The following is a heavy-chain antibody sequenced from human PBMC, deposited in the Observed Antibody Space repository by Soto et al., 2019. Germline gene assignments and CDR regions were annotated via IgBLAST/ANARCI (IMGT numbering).Heavy chain of an antibody. V-gene: IGHV3-30-3*01. Sequence: GGSLTLSCAASGFTFSSYAMHWVRQAPGKGLEWVAVISYDGSNKYYADSVKGRFTISRDNSKNTLYLQMNSLRAEDTAVYYCARYQVGATHNYFDYWGQGALDNVAS. CDR3: ARYQVGATHNYFDY. D-gene: IGHD1-26*01. J-gene: IGHJ4*02. CDR2: ISYDGSNK. CDR1: GFTFSSYA.